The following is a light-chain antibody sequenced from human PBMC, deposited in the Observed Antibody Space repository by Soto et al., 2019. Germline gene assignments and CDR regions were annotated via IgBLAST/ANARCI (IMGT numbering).Light chain of an antibody. CDR3: QQYYSLPQT. J-gene: IGKJ1*01. Sequence: DIVMTQSPDSLAVSLGERVTINCRSSQSVLNYLAWYRQKPGQPPKLLIYWASDRESGVPDRVSGSGSRTDFTLTISSLQAEYVAVYYCQQYYSLPQTFGQGTKVEIK. CDR2: WAS. CDR1: QSVLNY. V-gene: IGKV4-1*01.